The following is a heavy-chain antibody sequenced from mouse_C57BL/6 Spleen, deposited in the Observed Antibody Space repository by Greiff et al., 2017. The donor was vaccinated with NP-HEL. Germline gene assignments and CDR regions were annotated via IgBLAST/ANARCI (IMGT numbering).Heavy chain of an antibody. J-gene: IGHJ4*01. CDR1: GYTFTSYW. CDR2: IDPSDSYT. D-gene: IGHD1-1*01. V-gene: IGHV1-59*01. Sequence: VQLQQPGAELVRPGTSVKLSCKASGYTFTSYWMHWVKQRPGQGLEWIGVIDPSDSYTNYNQKFKGKATLTVDPSSSTAYMQLSSLTSEDSAVYYCASPYYYGSSPYYAMDYWGQGTSVTVSS. CDR3: ASPYYYGSSPYYAMDY.